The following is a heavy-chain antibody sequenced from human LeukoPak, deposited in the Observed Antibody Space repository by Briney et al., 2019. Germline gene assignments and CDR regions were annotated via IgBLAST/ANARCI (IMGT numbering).Heavy chain of an antibody. CDR3: AKEHYGGNLDYFDY. J-gene: IGHJ4*02. V-gene: IGHV3-20*04. Sequence: GGSLRLSCAASGFTFDDYGMSWVRQAPGKGLEWVSGINWNGGSTSYADSVKGRFTISRDNSKNTLYLQMNSLRAEDTAVYYCAKEHYGGNLDYFDYWGQGTLVTVSS. CDR2: INWNGGST. D-gene: IGHD4-23*01. CDR1: GFTFDDYG.